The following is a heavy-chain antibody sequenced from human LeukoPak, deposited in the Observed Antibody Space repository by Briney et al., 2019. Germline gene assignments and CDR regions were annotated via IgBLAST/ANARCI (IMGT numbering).Heavy chain of an antibody. CDR3: ARDSGSYLQPSDY. Sequence: PGGSLRLSRAASEFTFSSYAMSWVRQAPGRGLEWVSSITSSGDRTYYADSVQGRFTISRDNSKNTLYLQMSSLRAEDGAVYHCARDSGSYLQPSDYWGQGTLVTVSS. V-gene: IGHV3-23*01. D-gene: IGHD1-26*01. J-gene: IGHJ4*02. CDR2: ITSSGDRT. CDR1: EFTFSSYA.